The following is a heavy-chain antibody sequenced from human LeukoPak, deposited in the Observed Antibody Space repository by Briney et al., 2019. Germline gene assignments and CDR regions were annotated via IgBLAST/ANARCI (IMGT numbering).Heavy chain of an antibody. J-gene: IGHJ4*02. Sequence: GGSLRLSCAASGFTFSGYEMKWVRQAPGKGLEWVSYISSSGDSLYYADSVKGRFTISRDNARNSLYLQMNSLRAEDTAIYYCARMAVAGQYNDYWGQGTLVTVSS. CDR1: GFTFSGYE. CDR2: ISSSGDSL. CDR3: ARMAVAGQYNDY. V-gene: IGHV3-48*03. D-gene: IGHD6-19*01.